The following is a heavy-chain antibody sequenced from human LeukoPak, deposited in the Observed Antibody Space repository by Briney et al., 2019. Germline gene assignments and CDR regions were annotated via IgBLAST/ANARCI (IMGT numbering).Heavy chain of an antibody. CDR2: INPNSGGT. D-gene: IGHD2-2*01. V-gene: IGHV1-2*02. J-gene: IGHJ4*02. Sequence: ASVKVSCKDSGYTFTGYYMHWVRQAPGQGLEWMGWINPNSGGTNYAQKFQGRVTMTRDTSISTAYMELSRLRSDDTAVYYCARGRYCSSTSCYLSEARLTFWGQGTLVTVSS. CDR1: GYTFTGYY. CDR3: ARGRYCSSTSCYLSEARLTF.